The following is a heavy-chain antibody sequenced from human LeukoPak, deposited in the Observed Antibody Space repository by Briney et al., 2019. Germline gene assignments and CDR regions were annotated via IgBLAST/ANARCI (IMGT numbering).Heavy chain of an antibody. Sequence: SETLSLTCTVSGGSVSSSSYYWSWIRQPPGKGLEWIGEINHSGSTNYNPSIKSRVTISVVTSKNQFSLKLSSVTAADTAVYYCASGPLGYCSGGSCYSRATTDYWGQGTLVTVSS. CDR1: GGSVSSSSYY. CDR3: ASGPLGYCSGGSCYSRATTDY. CDR2: INHSGST. J-gene: IGHJ4*02. V-gene: IGHV4-39*07. D-gene: IGHD2-15*01.